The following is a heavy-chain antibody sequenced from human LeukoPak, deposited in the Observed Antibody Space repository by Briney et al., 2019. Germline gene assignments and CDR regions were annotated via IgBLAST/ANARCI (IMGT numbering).Heavy chain of an antibody. J-gene: IGHJ4*02. CDR1: GFTFSDYQ. CDR3: ARLSDY. V-gene: IGHV3-11*01. Sequence: GGSLRLSCAASGFTFSDYQMSWIRQAPGEGLEWVSYIRSSGSDTYYADSVKGRFTISRDNTKNALYLQMNSLRADDTAVYYCARLSDYWGQGTLVTVSS. CDR2: IRSSGSDT. D-gene: IGHD3-16*01.